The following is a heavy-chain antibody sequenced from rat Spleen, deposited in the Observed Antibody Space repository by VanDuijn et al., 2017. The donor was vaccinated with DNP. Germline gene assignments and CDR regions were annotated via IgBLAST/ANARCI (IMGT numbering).Heavy chain of an antibody. CDR3: ARGSTSIYWYFDF. D-gene: IGHD3-1*01. Sequence: EVQLVESGGGLVQPGRSLKLSCAASGFTFSNYYMAWVRQAPKKGLEWVAAISPSASRTLYPDSVNGRFTIFRDYATSSLYLQMNSLSSDDTATYYCARGSTSIYWYFDFWGPGTMVTVSS. CDR1: GFTFSNYY. V-gene: IGHV5-25*01. CDR2: ISPSASRT. J-gene: IGHJ1*01.